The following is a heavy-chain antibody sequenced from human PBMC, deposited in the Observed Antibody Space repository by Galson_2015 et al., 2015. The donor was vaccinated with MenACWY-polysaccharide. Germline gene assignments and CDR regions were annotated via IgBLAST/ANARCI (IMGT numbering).Heavy chain of an antibody. V-gene: IGHV3-74*01. CDR2: INTDGSNT. CDR3: ARAGRDSNGYYYCDD. D-gene: IGHD3-22*01. Sequence: SLRLSCAASGFTFSSYWMHWVRQAPGKGLMWVSRINTDGSNTRNADSVKGRFTISRDNAENTLYLQMNSLRAEDTAVYYCARAGRDSNGYYYCDDWGQGTLVTVSS. J-gene: IGHJ4*02. CDR1: GFTFSSYW.